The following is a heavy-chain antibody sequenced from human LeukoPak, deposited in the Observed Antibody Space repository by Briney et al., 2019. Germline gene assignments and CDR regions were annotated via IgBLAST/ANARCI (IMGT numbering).Heavy chain of an antibody. CDR1: GFTFSSYG. J-gene: IGHJ4*02. V-gene: IGHV3-33*01. D-gene: IGHD1-26*01. CDR3: ARGQERELLYY. Sequence: GGSLRVSCAASGFTFSSYGMHWVRQAPGKGLEWVAVIWYDGSNKYYADSVKGRFTISRDNSKNTLYLQMNSLRAEDTAVYYCARGQERELLYYWGQGTLVTVSS. CDR2: IWYDGSNK.